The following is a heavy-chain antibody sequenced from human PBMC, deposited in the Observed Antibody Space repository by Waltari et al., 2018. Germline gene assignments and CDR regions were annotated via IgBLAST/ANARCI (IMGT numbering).Heavy chain of an antibody. J-gene: IGHJ4*02. V-gene: IGHV3-30*01. CDR3: AREGGTSGYSGYFDY. CDR2: MSYDGSSK. D-gene: IGHD2-15*01. Sequence: QVQLVEPGGGVVKPGRSVRLSCAVPGSTFSTLKLHWVRQAPGKGLEWVAAMSYDGSSKYYADSVKGRFTLAGDDSKNTVYLQINSLRAEDTAVYYCAREGGTSGYSGYFDYWGQGTLVTVSS. CDR1: GSTFSTLK.